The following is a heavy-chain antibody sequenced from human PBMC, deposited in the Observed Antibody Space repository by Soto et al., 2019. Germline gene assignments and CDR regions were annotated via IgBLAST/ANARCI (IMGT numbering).Heavy chain of an antibody. D-gene: IGHD3-3*01. J-gene: IGHJ4*02. CDR1: GYTFTSYA. CDR2: INAGNGNT. Sequence: ASVKVSCKASGYTFTSYAMHWVRQAPGQRLEWMGWINAGNGNTKYSQKFQGRVTITRDTSASTAYMELSSLRSEDTAVYYCARDRPGVVNGYFDYWGQGTLVTVSS. V-gene: IGHV1-3*01. CDR3: ARDRPGVVNGYFDY.